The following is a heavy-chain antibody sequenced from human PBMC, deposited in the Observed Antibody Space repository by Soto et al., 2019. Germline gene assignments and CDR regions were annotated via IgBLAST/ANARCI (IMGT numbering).Heavy chain of an antibody. Sequence: QVHLVESGGGVVRPGGSLRLSCAASGFTVSNTGMHWVRQAPGKGLEWVAVLWYDGSTTFYADSVRGRFTVSRDISVNTFYLQMKTLRAEDTAGYYCAREPCCPCGSIPYWDSWGQGTLVTVSS. CDR2: LWYDGSTT. D-gene: IGHD2-2*01. CDR3: AREPCCPCGSIPYWDS. J-gene: IGHJ4*02. V-gene: IGHV3-33*01. CDR1: GFTVSNTG.